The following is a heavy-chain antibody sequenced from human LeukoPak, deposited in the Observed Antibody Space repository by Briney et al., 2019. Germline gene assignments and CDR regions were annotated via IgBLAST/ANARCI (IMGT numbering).Heavy chain of an antibody. CDR3: ARDRGNSDPGDWFDS. J-gene: IGHJ5*01. V-gene: IGHV3-11*01. D-gene: IGHD4-23*01. CDR1: GFTFSDYY. Sequence: PGGSLRLSCAASGFTFSDYYMSWIRQAPGKGLEWVSCISGSGSTVYYAASVRGRFTISRDNAKNSLFLQMNSLRAEDTAVYYCARDRGNSDPGDWFDSWGQGTLVTVSS. CDR2: ISGSGSTV.